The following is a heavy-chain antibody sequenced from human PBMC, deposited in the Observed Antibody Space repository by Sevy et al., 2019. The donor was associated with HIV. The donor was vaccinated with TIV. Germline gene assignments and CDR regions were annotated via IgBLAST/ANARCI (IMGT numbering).Heavy chain of an antibody. CDR1: GYTFTGYY. V-gene: IGHV1-2*02. Sequence: ASVKVSCKASGYTFTGYYMHWVRQAPGQGLEWMGWINPNSGGTNYAQKFQGRVTMTRDTSISTAYMELSRLRPDDTAVYYCARVPDTAMVILDYWGQGTLVTVS. CDR3: ARVPDTAMVILDY. CDR2: INPNSGGT. D-gene: IGHD5-18*01. J-gene: IGHJ4*02.